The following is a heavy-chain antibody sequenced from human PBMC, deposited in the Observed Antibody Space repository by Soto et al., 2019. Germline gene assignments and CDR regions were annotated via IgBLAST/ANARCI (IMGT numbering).Heavy chain of an antibody. D-gene: IGHD3-22*01. CDR1: GYTFTSYY. V-gene: IGHV1-46*01. J-gene: IGHJ4*02. Sequence: ASVKVSCKASGYTFTSYYMHWVRQAPGQGREWMGIINPSGGSTSYAQKFQGRVTMTRDTSTSTVYMELSSLISEDTAVYYCARDKGNYYDSSGYYYFDYWGQGTMVTVSS. CDR2: INPSGGST. CDR3: ARDKGNYYDSSGYYYFDY.